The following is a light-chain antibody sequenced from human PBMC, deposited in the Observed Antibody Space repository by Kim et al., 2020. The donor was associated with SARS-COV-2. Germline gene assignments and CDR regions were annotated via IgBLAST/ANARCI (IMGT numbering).Light chain of an antibody. CDR2: DAS. J-gene: IGKJ4*01. CDR1: QSVSSGY. CDR3: QQYSSPPPLT. Sequence: PGERATLSCRASQSVSSGYLAWYQQKPGQAPRLLIYDASNRATGIPDRFSASGSGTDFSLTINRLEPEDFAVYYCQQYSSPPPLTFGGGTKVDIK. V-gene: IGKV3-20*01.